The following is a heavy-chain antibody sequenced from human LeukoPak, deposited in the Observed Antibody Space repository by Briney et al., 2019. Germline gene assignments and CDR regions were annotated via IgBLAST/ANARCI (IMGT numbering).Heavy chain of an antibody. CDR2: IIPIFGTA. CDR1: GGTFSSYA. V-gene: IGHV1-69*05. CDR3: ASSLGIPLRRGSMDV. D-gene: IGHD3-10*01. Sequence: SVKVSCKASGGTFSSYAISWVRQAPGQGLEWMGGIIPIFGTANYAQKFQGRVTITTDESTSTAYMELSSLRSEDTAVYYCASSLGIPLRRGSMDVWGKGTTVTVSS. J-gene: IGHJ6*03.